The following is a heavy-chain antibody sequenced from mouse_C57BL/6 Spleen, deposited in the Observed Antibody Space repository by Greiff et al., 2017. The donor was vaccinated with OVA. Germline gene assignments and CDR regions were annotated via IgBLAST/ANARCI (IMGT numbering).Heavy chain of an antibody. V-gene: IGHV7-3*01. D-gene: IGHD2-4*01. CDR3: ASVDYDYAGGDY. Sequence: DVQLVESGGGLVQPGGSLSLSCAASGFTFTDYYMSWVRQPPGKALEWLGFIRNKANGYTTEYSASVKGRFTISRDNSQSILYLQMNALRAEDSATDYRASVDYDYAGGDYWGKGTTLTVSS. CDR2: IRNKANGYTT. CDR1: GFTFTDYY. J-gene: IGHJ2*01.